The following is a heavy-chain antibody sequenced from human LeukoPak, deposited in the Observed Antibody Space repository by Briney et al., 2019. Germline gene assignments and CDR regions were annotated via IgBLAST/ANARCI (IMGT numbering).Heavy chain of an antibody. CDR1: GYSISSSNW. V-gene: IGHV4-28*05. CDR2: IYYDGSI. Sequence: PETLSLTCAVSGYSISSSNWWGWIRQPPGKGLEWIGYIYYDGSIYYNPSLRSRLTMSVDTSKNQFSLRLNSVTAVDTAVYYCARKPDSKNWFDPWGQGTLVIVSS. CDR3: ARKPDSKNWFDP. D-gene: IGHD1-14*01. J-gene: IGHJ5*02.